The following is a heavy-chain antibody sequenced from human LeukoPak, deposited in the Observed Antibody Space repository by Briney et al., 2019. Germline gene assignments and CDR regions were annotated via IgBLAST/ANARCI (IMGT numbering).Heavy chain of an antibody. D-gene: IGHD1-26*01. CDR1: GFTFSSYS. Sequence: PGGSLRLSCAASGFTFSSYSMNWVRQAPGKGLEWVSSISSSSSYIYYADSVKGRFTISRDNAKNSLYLQMNSLRAEDTAVYYCARGGWELPVWYYFDYWGQGTLVTVSS. V-gene: IGHV3-21*01. CDR2: ISSSSSYI. J-gene: IGHJ4*02. CDR3: ARGGWELPVWYYFDY.